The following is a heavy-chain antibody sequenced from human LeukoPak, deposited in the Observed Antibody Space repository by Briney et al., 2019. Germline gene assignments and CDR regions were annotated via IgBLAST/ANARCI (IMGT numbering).Heavy chain of an antibody. CDR2: ISWNSGSI. J-gene: IGHJ4*02. CDR1: GFTFDDYA. D-gene: IGHD1-26*01. Sequence: GGSLRLSCAASGFTFDDYAMHWVRQAPGKGLEWVSGISWNSGSIGYADSVKGRFTISRDNAKNSLYLQMNSLRAEDMALYYCARGRGSYYSVGIELIWGQGTLVTVSS. V-gene: IGHV3-9*03. CDR3: ARGRGSYYSVGIELI.